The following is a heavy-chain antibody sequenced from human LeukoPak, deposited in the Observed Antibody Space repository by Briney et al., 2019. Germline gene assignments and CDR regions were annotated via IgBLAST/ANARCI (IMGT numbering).Heavy chain of an antibody. Sequence: PSETLSLTCAVSADSFSSHYWTWIRQPPGKGLEWIGYISYIGSTNYNPSLKSRVTISIDTSKNQFSLKLRSVTAADTAVYYCARDLVTVTKGFDIWGQGTMVSASS. V-gene: IGHV4-59*11. CDR1: ADSFSSHY. CDR2: ISYIGST. CDR3: ARDLVTVTKGFDI. J-gene: IGHJ3*02. D-gene: IGHD4-17*01.